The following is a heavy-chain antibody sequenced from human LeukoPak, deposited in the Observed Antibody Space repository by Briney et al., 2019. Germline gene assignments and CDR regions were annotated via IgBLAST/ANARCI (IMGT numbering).Heavy chain of an antibody. D-gene: IGHD2-15*01. V-gene: IGHV3-30*03. CDR2: LSYDGSNS. J-gene: IGHJ3*02. CDR1: GFTFSSFG. CDR3: ARDVADAFDI. Sequence: PGGSLRLSCAASGFTFSSFGMHWVRQAPGKGLEWVAVLSYDGSNSYYADSVKGRFTISRDNSKNTLYLQMNSLRAEDTAVYYCARDVADAFDIWGQGTMVTVSS.